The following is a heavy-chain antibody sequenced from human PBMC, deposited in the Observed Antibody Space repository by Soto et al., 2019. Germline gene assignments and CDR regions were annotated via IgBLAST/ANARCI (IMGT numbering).Heavy chain of an antibody. D-gene: IGHD5-18*01. CDR2: MRNQVTAYAT. CDR1: GFTFSDSA. V-gene: IGHV3-73*02. Sequence: EVQLVESGGGLVQPGGSLKLSCAASGFTFSDSAIHWFRQSSGKGLEWVGRMRNQVTAYATIYAKSVKGRFTISRDDSMNTTYLQMNSLITEDTAVYYGSRRRDLTALGPLDYSCQGTLVTVSS. J-gene: IGHJ4*02. CDR3: SRRRDLTALGPLDY.